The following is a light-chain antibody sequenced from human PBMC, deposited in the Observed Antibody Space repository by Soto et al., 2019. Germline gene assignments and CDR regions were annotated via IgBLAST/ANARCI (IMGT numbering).Light chain of an antibody. Sequence: DIQMTQSPSSLSASVGDRVIITCRASQGIKNDLAWYQQRPGKAPKRLIYSAINLQSGVPSRFSGSGSETEFTLTISSLQPEDFASYYCLQYRNYPWTFGQGTKLDIK. CDR3: LQYRNYPWT. CDR1: QGIKND. CDR2: SAI. J-gene: IGKJ1*01. V-gene: IGKV1-17*01.